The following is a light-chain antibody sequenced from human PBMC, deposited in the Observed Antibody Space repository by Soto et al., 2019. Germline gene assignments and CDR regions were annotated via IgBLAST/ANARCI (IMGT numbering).Light chain of an antibody. V-gene: IGKV1-5*01. CDR2: DAS. CDR3: QQYNSYPLT. CDR1: QSFNRW. Sequence: DIQMTQSPSTLYASVGDRVTITCRASQSFNRWLAWYQQKPGKAPNLLIYDASRLQSGVPSRFRGSGTGTEFTLTISSLQPDDFATYYCQQYNSYPLTFGGGTKVEIK. J-gene: IGKJ4*01.